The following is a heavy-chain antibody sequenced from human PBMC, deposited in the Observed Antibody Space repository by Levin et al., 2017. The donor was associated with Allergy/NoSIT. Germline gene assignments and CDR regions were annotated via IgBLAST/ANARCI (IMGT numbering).Heavy chain of an antibody. CDR1: GASVSDNY. J-gene: IGHJ4*02. CDR3: ARENRDGYNWSFDL. CDR2: FDYSGGT. D-gene: IGHD5-24*01. V-gene: IGHV4-59*02. Sequence: SETLSLTCTVSGASVSDNYWTWIRQSPGKGLEWIGNFDYSGGTNNNPSLKSRVTISGDTSKNQFSLKLTSVTAADTAVYYCARENRDGYNWSFDLWGQGTLLTVSS.